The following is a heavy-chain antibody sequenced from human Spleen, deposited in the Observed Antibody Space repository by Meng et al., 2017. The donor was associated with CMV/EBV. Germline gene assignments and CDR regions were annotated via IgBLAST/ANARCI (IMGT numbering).Heavy chain of an antibody. CDR2: INPSGGST. CDR1: GYTFTIYY. Sequence: ASVKVSCKASGYTFTIYYIHWVRQAPGQGLEWMGIINPSGGSTNYAQKSQGRVTVTTDTSTGTAYMELRSLRSDDTAVYYCARTGVLITRYYYYGMDVWGQGTTVTVSS. J-gene: IGHJ6*02. V-gene: IGHV1-46*01. D-gene: IGHD3-3*01. CDR3: ARTGVLITRYYYYGMDV.